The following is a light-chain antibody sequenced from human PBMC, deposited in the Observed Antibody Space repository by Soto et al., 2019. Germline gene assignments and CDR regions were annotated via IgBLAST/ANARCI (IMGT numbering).Light chain of an antibody. Sequence: VLTQPASLSGSPGQSITISCTGTSSDIGAYDYVSWFQQHPGKAPKLMISEVNNRPSGVSNRFSGSKSGNTAYLTISGLQVEDEAAYFCFSFTTTSTHVFGTGTK. CDR1: SSDIGAYDY. J-gene: IGLJ1*01. CDR3: FSFTTTSTHV. CDR2: EVN. V-gene: IGLV2-14*01.